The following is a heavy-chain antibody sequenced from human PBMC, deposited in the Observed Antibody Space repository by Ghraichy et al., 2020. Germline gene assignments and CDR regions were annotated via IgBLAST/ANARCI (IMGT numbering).Heavy chain of an antibody. V-gene: IGHV3-33*08. CDR1: KIIFSTYD. J-gene: IGHJ6*02. Sequence: LSLTCAASKIIFSTYDMHWVRQAPGKGLEWVAVIWYDGSYTYYAESVQGRFTISRDNYKNTLYLQMNSLRVEDTAVYYCSRGAHGGNNDMDVWGQGTTVTVSS. CDR2: IWYDGSYT. CDR3: SRGAHGGNNDMDV. D-gene: IGHD4-23*01.